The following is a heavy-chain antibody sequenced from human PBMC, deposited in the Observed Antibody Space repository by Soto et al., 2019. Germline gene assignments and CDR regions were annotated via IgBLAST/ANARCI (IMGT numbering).Heavy chain of an antibody. CDR2: ISYDGSNK. CDR1: GFTFSSYG. J-gene: IGHJ4*02. CDR3: AKGIKNSDY. D-gene: IGHD2-15*01. V-gene: IGHV3-30*18. Sequence: QVQLVESGGGVVQPGRSLRLSCAASGFTFSSYGMHWVRQAPGKGLEWVAVISYDGSNKYYADSVKGRFTISRDNSKNTLYLQINSLRAEDTAVYYCAKGIKNSDYWGQGTLVTVSS.